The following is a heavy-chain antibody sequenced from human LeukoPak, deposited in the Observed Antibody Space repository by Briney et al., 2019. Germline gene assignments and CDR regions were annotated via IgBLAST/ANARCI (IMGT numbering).Heavy chain of an antibody. J-gene: IGHJ5*02. CDR1: GFTFSSYA. CDR2: ISGGDVIT. CDR3: VKDAVIVPTGWFDP. V-gene: IGHV3-23*01. D-gene: IGHD5-12*01. Sequence: GGSLRLSCAASGFTFSSYAMSWVRQAPGKGLEWVSAISGGDVITYYADFVKGRFTISRDNSKSTLYLQMNSLRAEDTALYYCVKDAVIVPTGWFDPWGQGTLVTVSS.